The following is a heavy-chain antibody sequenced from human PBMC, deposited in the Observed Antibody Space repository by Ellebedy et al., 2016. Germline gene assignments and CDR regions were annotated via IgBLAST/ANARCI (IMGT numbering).Heavy chain of an antibody. CDR1: GFTFENYA. D-gene: IGHD3-9*01. CDR2: IRGGGSST. Sequence: GGSLRLXXAASGFTFENYAMTWVRQPPGKGLEWVSGIRGGGSSTSYADSVKGRFTTSRDNSKNTLYLQMNSLRAADTALYYCAKPPAGILTGFYPEAAFDIWGQGTMVTVSS. V-gene: IGHV3-23*01. J-gene: IGHJ3*02. CDR3: AKPPAGILTGFYPEAAFDI.